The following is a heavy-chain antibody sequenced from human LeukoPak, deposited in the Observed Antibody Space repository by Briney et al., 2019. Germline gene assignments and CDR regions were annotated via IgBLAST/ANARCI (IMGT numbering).Heavy chain of an antibody. CDR3: ARGLHDRSWYGAH. V-gene: IGHV3-30*04. CDR2: LPPDGSYQ. CDR1: GFTFSDYT. D-gene: IGHD6-13*01. J-gene: IGHJ4*02. Sequence: GGSLRLSCAASGFTFSDYTMLWLPQAPGKGLEWVALLPPDGSYQYYADSLKGRFTISRDNFKNALYLQMNSLRLEDTAVYYCARGLHDRSWYGAHWGQGTLLSVSS.